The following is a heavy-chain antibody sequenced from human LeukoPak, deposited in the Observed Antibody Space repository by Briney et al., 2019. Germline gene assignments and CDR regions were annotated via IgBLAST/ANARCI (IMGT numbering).Heavy chain of an antibody. V-gene: IGHV3-33*01. D-gene: IGHD6-13*01. CDR1: GFTFSIYG. J-gene: IGHJ6*02. CDR2: IWYDGSNK. Sequence: PGGSLRLSCAASGFTFSIYGMHWVRQAPGKGLEWVAVIWYDGSNKYYADSVKGRFTISRDNSKNTLYLQMNSLRAEDTAVYYCARERIAAAGTPPYYYCGMDVWGQGTTVTVSS. CDR3: ARERIAAAGTPPYYYCGMDV.